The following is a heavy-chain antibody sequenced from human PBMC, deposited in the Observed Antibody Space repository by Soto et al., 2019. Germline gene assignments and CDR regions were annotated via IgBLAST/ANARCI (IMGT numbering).Heavy chain of an antibody. CDR3: ERYPSEVYSTPHYYGMDV. CDR2: INHSGST. V-gene: IGHV4-34*01. Sequence: SATLSLTCAVYGGSFSGYYWSWIRQPPGKGLEWIGEINHSGSTNYNPSLKSRVTISVDTSKKQFSLKLSSVTAADTAVYYCERYPSEVYSTPHYYGMDVWGQGTTVTVS. CDR1: GGSFSGYY. J-gene: IGHJ6*02. D-gene: IGHD6-13*01.